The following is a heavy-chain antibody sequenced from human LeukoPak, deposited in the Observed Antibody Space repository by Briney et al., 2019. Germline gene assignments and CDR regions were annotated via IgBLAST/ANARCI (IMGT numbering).Heavy chain of an antibody. D-gene: IGHD3-22*01. CDR3: ARADYDSSGYSRRTISYYYGMDV. V-gene: IGHV4-59*06. J-gene: IGHJ6*02. CDR1: GGSISSYY. CDR2: IYYSGST. Sequence: SETLSLTCTVSGGSISSYYWSWIRQPPGKGLEWIGYIYYSGSTYYNPSLKSRVTISVDTSKNQFSLKLSSVTAADTAVYYCARADYDSSGYSRRTISYYYGMDVWGQGTTVTVSS.